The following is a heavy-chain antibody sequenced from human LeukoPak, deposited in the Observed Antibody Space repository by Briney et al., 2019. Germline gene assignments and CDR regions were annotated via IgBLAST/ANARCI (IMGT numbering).Heavy chain of an antibody. CDR2: ISSNGGST. Sequence: GGSLRLSCTASGFSFSSYAMHWVRQAPGKGLEYVSAISSNGGSTYYANSVKGRFTISRDNSKNTLYLRMGSLRAEDMAVYYCARKRWEEYFDYWGQGTLVTVSS. D-gene: IGHD5-24*01. CDR3: ARKRWEEYFDY. V-gene: IGHV3-64*01. J-gene: IGHJ4*02. CDR1: GFSFSSYA.